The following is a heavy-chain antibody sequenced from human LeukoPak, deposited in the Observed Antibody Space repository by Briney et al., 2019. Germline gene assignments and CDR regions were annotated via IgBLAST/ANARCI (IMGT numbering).Heavy chain of an antibody. J-gene: IGHJ4*02. D-gene: IGHD3-3*01. Sequence: GRSLRLSCAASGFTFSSYAMHWVRQAPGKGLEWVAVISYDGSNKYYADSVKGRFTISRDNSKNTLYLQMNSLRAEDTAVYYCASGFLDDFWSGHFWGQGTLVTVSS. V-gene: IGHV3-30*04. CDR2: ISYDGSNK. CDR3: ASGFLDDFWSGHF. CDR1: GFTFSSYA.